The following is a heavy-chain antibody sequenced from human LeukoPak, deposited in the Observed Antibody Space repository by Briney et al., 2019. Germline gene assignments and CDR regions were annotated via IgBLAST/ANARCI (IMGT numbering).Heavy chain of an antibody. D-gene: IGHD1-26*01. Sequence: GASVKVSCKASGYTFSSYYMHWVRQAPGQGLEWMGIINPSGGSTSYSQKLQGRVTMTRDMSTSTVYMELSSLRSEDTAIYYCARDNSVGDNAWWFDPWGQGTLVTVSS. CDR1: GYTFSSYY. CDR2: INPSGGST. CDR3: ARDNSVGDNAWWFDP. V-gene: IGHV1-46*01. J-gene: IGHJ5*02.